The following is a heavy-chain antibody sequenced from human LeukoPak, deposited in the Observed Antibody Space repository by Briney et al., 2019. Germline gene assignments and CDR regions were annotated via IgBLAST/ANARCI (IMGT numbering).Heavy chain of an antibody. CDR2: IYTSGTT. Sequence: PSETLSLTCTVSGGSISSYYWSWIRQPAGKGLEWIGRIYTSGTTSYNPSFKSRVTMSVDTSKNQFSLKLISVTAADTAVYYCARGGIPAAISMNWFDPWGQGTLVTVSS. CDR3: ARGGIPAAISMNWFDP. J-gene: IGHJ5*02. D-gene: IGHD2-2*01. CDR1: GGSISSYY. V-gene: IGHV4-4*07.